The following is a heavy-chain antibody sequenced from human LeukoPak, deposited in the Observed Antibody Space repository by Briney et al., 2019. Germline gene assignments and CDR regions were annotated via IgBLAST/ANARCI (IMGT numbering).Heavy chain of an antibody. J-gene: IGHJ5*02. CDR2: IYYTGNT. V-gene: IGHV4-39*01. D-gene: IGHD4-17*01. CDR1: GGSISSSSYY. CDR3: ARRRLGETTTANWFDP. Sequence: SETLSLTCTVSGGSISSSSYYWGWIRQPPGKGLEWIASIYYTGNTYYNPSLKSRVTISVDTSNNQFSLKLNSVTAADTAVYYCARRRLGETTTANWFDPWGPGTLVTASS.